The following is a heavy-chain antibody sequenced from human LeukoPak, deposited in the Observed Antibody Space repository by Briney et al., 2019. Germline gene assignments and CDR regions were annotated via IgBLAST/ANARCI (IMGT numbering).Heavy chain of an antibody. D-gene: IGHD6-19*01. V-gene: IGHV3-30*02. CDR1: GFTFSSYG. Sequence: PGGSLRLSCAASGFTFSSYGMHWVRQAPGKGLEWVAFIRYDGSNKYYADSVKGRFTISRDNSKNTLYLQMNSLRAEDTAVYYCAKRDVAVAGPDYYYYMDVWGKGTTVTISS. J-gene: IGHJ6*03. CDR3: AKRDVAVAGPDYYYYMDV. CDR2: IRYDGSNK.